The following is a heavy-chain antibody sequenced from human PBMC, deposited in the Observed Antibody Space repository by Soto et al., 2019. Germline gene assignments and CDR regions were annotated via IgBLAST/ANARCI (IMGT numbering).Heavy chain of an antibody. CDR1: GFSFSDYY. D-gene: IGHD2-2*01. CDR3: ARGILGPSAMFGLFDF. Sequence: LGGSLRLSCAASGFSFSDYYMTWIRQAPGKGLEWVSYISYSGRDIYYAESVKGRFTISRDDAENSLYLQMNSLRADDTAVFYCARGILGPSAMFGLFDFWGQGTLVTVSS. J-gene: IGHJ4*02. CDR2: ISYSGRDI. V-gene: IGHV3-11*01.